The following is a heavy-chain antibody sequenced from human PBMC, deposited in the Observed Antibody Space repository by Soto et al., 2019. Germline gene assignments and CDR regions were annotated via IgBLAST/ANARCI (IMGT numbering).Heavy chain of an antibody. J-gene: IGHJ4*02. V-gene: IGHV3-30-3*01. CDR3: ARQYCSGGSCYSAAGVD. Sequence: VQLVESGGGLVKPGGSLRLSCAASGFTFSSYAMHWVRQAPGKGLEWVAVISYDGSNKYYADSVKGRFTISRDNSKNTLYLQMNSLRAEDTAVYYCARQYCSGGSCYSAAGVDWGQGTLVTVSS. CDR1: GFTFSSYA. D-gene: IGHD2-15*01. CDR2: ISYDGSNK.